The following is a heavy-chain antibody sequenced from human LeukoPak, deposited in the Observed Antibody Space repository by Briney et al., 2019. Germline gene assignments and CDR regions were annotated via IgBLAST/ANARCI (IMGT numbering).Heavy chain of an antibody. V-gene: IGHV3-11*04. CDR2: ISGTGTTI. CDR3: AVQITMIVVVPYFDY. CDR1: GLTFSDYY. Sequence: AGGALRLSCAASGLTFSDYYMTWIRQAPGKGLEWVSSISGTGTTIYSADSVRGRFTVSRDNARNSLFLHMNSLRAEDTAVYYCAVQITMIVVVPYFDYWGQGTLVTVSS. J-gene: IGHJ4*02. D-gene: IGHD3-22*01.